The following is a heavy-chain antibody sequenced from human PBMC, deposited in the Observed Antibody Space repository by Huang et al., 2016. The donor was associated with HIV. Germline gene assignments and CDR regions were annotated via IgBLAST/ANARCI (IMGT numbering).Heavy chain of an antibody. CDR1: GVSISNSRYY. D-gene: IGHD2-21*02. V-gene: IGHV4-39*01. Sequence: QLQLQESGPGLVKPSETLSLTCTVSGVSISNSRYYWGWIRQPPGKGLEYIGSIYYSGSTYYNQSLKSRTTMSIDASKNQFSLKLNSVTAADTAVYYCSRQDEKGYCAGDCSNHYYFGLDVWGHGTTVTVS. CDR2: IYYSGST. CDR3: SRQDEKGYCAGDCSNHYYFGLDV. J-gene: IGHJ6*02.